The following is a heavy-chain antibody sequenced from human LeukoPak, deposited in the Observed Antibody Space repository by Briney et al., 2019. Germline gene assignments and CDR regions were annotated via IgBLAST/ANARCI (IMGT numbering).Heavy chain of an antibody. V-gene: IGHV4-28*05. CDR2: IYYSGRI. CDR1: GDSISRSNW. CDR3: AKTRGGTYYGDSFDI. Sequence: SETLSLTCAVSGDSISRSNWWAWIRQPPGKVLAWLGNIYYSGRIYHNPSLQTRVIMSVASSTNPFSLRLGSVTAVDTAVYYCAKTRGGTYYGDSFDIWGQGRLVTVSS. D-gene: IGHD1-26*01. J-gene: IGHJ3*02.